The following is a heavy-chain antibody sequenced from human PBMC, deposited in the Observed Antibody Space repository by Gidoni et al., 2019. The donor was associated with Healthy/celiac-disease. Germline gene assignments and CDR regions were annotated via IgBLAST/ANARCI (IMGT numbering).Heavy chain of an antibody. CDR3: AKGANGWYRDNWFDP. CDR1: GFTFDDYA. CDR2: ISGDGGST. D-gene: IGHD6-19*01. J-gene: IGHJ5*02. Sequence: EVQLVESGGGVVQPGGSLRLSCAASGFTFDDYAMHWVRPAPGKGLEWVSLISGDGGSTYYADSVKGRFTISRDNSKNSLYLQMNSLRTEDTALYYCAKGANGWYRDNWFDPWGQGTLVTVSS. V-gene: IGHV3-43*02.